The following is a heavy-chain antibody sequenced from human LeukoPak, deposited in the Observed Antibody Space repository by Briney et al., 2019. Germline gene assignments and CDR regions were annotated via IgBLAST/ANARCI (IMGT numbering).Heavy chain of an antibody. J-gene: IGHJ4*02. V-gene: IGHV1-2*02. CDR3: ARVPGAAGTPYFDY. CDR1: GYTFTGYY. Sequence: ASVKVSCKASGYTFTGYYMHWVRQAPGQGLEWMGWINPNSGGTNYAQKFQGRVTMTRDTSISTAYTELSRLRSDDTAVYYCARVPGAAGTPYFDYWGQGTLVTVSS. D-gene: IGHD6-13*01. CDR2: INPNSGGT.